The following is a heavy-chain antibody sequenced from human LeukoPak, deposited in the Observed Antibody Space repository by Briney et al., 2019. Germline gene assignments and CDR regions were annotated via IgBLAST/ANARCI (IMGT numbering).Heavy chain of an antibody. Sequence: ASVKVSCKASGYTFTSYDINWVRQATGQGLEWMGWMNPNSGNTGYAQKFQGRVTITRNTSISTAYMELSSLRSEDTAVYYCAREQCSGGSCFSVYFDYWGQGTLVTVSS. CDR2: MNPNSGNT. CDR3: AREQCSGGSCFSVYFDY. J-gene: IGHJ4*02. D-gene: IGHD2-15*01. CDR1: GYTFTSYD. V-gene: IGHV1-8*03.